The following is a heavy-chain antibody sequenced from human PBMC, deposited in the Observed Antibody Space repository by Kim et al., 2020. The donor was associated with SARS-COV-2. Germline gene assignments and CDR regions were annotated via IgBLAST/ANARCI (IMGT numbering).Heavy chain of an antibody. CDR3: AKHRERGHYY. CDR2: ITYNGVTA. V-gene: IGHV3-23*01. J-gene: IGHJ4*02. CDR1: GVTFSSSD. Sequence: GGSLRLSCAAFGVTFSSSDMSWVRQALGKGLGWGSAITYNGVTAHYTDSVRRRFTISRDNSKNTLYLQMSRLRDEDMAVYYCAKHRERGHYYWGQGTLGIVSS.